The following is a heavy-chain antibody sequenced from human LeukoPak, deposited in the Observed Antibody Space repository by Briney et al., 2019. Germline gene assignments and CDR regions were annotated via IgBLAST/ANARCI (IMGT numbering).Heavy chain of an antibody. D-gene: IGHD3-16*01. J-gene: IGHJ4*02. CDR1: GFTFSSYA. CDR3: ARHLTGDAYHFDY. V-gene: IGHV3-23*01. Sequence: PGGSLRLSCAASGFTFSSYAMSWVRQAPGKGLEWVSTISGSGGSTYYADSVKGRFTISRDNSKNTLYLQMNSLRAEDTAVYYCARHLTGDAYHFDYWGQGTLVTVSS. CDR2: ISGSGGST.